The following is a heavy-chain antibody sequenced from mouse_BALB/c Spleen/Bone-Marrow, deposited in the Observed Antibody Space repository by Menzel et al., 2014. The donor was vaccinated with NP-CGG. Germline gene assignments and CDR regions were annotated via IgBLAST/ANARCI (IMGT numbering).Heavy chain of an antibody. V-gene: IGHV5-12-1*01. D-gene: IGHD2-2*01. CDR2: ISSGGGSP. CDR3: ARQRGYASAMGY. Sequence: EVHLVESGGGLVKPGGSLKLSCAASGLAFSGNGMSWVRQTPEKRLEWVAYISSGGGSPYYPDTVKGRFTISRDNAKNHLYLQMNCLNAEDTGMYGCARQRGYASAMGYWGQRSSVTISS. CDR1: GLAFSGNG. J-gene: IGHJ4*01.